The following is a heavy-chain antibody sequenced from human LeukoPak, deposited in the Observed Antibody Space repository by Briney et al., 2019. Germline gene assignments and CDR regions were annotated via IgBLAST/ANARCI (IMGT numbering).Heavy chain of an antibody. D-gene: IGHD6-13*01. V-gene: IGHV3-21*01. Sequence: GGSLRLSCAASGFTLSSYSMNWVRQAPGNGLVWVSCISSSSSYIYYADSVKGRFTISRANAKNSLYLQTNSLRAEDTAVYYCARALRIAAADPPDYWGQGTLVTVSS. CDR2: ISSSSSYI. J-gene: IGHJ4*02. CDR1: GFTLSSYS. CDR3: ARALRIAAADPPDY.